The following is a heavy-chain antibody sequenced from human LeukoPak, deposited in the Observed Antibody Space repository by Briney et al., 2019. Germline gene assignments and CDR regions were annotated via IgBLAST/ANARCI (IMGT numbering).Heavy chain of an antibody. CDR3: ARASHNSYGGVFDY. J-gene: IGHJ4*02. CDR1: GYTFTSYD. D-gene: IGHD4-23*01. V-gene: IGHV1-8*01. Sequence: ASVKVSCKASGYTFTSYDINWVRQATGQGLEWMGWMNPNSGNTGYAQKFQGRVTMTRNTSISTAYMELSSLRSEDTAVYYCARASHNSYGGVFDYWGQGTLVSVSS. CDR2: MNPNSGNT.